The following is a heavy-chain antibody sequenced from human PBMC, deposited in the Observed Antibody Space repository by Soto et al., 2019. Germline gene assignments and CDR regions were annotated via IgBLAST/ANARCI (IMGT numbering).Heavy chain of an antibody. V-gene: IGHV1-69*02. D-gene: IGHD5-18*01. Sequence: SVKVSCKASGGTFSSYTISWVRQAPGQGLEWMGRIIPILGIANYAQKFQGRVTITADKSTSTAYMELSSLRSEDTAVYYCARGHVDTATSDYWGQGTLVTVSS. CDR2: IIPILGIA. J-gene: IGHJ4*02. CDR3: ARGHVDTATSDY. CDR1: GGTFSSYT.